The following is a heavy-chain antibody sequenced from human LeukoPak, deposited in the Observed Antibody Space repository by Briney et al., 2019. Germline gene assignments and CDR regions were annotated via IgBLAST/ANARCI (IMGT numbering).Heavy chain of an antibody. CDR1: GYIFSASY. CDR2: INPKTGEA. D-gene: IGHD4-17*01. CDR3: ARPVNWWFDP. V-gene: IGHV1-2*02. Sequence: ASVKVSCKASGYIFSASYMHWVRQAPGQGLEWMGWINPKTGEATYAEKFQGRVSMTRDTSINTAYLELSSLTSDDTAVYYCARPVNWWFDPWGQGTLVTVSS. J-gene: IGHJ5*02.